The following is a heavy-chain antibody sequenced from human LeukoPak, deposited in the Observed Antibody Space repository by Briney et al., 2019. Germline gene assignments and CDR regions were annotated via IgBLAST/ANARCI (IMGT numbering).Heavy chain of an antibody. J-gene: IGHJ4*02. CDR2: IIPIFGTA. CDR1: GGTFSSYA. D-gene: IGHD3-22*01. V-gene: IGHV1-69*13. CDR3: ARDGPYYYDSSGYYSGDY. Sequence: GASVKVSCKASGGTFSSYAISWVRQAPGQGLEWMGGIIPIFGTANYAQKFQGRVTITADESTSTAYMELSSLRYEDTAVYYCARDGPYYYDSSGYYSGDYWGQGTLVTVSS.